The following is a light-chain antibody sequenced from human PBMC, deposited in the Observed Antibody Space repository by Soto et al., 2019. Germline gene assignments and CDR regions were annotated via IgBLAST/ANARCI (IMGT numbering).Light chain of an antibody. Sequence: QSALTQPASVSGSPGQSITISCTGTSSDVGAYTYVAWYQQYPGQAPKIIVHDVINRPSGASNRFSGSKSGNTASLTISGLQAEHEADYYCSSYTSSSTVVFGGGTKVTVL. CDR1: SSDVGAYTY. CDR3: SSYTSSSTVV. J-gene: IGLJ2*01. V-gene: IGLV2-14*01. CDR2: DVI.